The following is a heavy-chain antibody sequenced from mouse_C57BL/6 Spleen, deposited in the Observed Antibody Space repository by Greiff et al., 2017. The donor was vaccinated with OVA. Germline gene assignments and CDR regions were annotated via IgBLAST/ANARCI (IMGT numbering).Heavy chain of an antibody. J-gene: IGHJ3*01. CDR2: IHPSDSDT. CDR3: AIVGYGSAFAY. V-gene: IGHV1-74*01. D-gene: IGHD1-1*01. Sequence: QVQPPQPGAELVKPGASVKVSCQASGYTFTSYWMHWVKQRPGQGLEWIGRIHPSDSDTNYNQKFKGKATLTVDKSSSTAYMQLSSLTSEDSAVDYCAIVGYGSAFAYWGQGTLVTVSA. CDR1: GYTFTSYW.